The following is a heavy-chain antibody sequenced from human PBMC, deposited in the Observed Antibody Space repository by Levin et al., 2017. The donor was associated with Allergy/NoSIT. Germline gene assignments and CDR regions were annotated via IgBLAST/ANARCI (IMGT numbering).Heavy chain of an antibody. V-gene: IGHV4-34*01. CDR2: INHSGST. CDR1: GWSFSGYY. CDR3: ARGSDYGDY. J-gene: IGHJ4*02. Sequence: ASETLSLTCVVYGWSFSGYYWSWIRQPPGKGLEWIGEINHSGSTNYNPSLKSRVTISVDTSKNQFALKLSYVTVADTAVYYCARGSDYGDYWGQGTLVTVSS.